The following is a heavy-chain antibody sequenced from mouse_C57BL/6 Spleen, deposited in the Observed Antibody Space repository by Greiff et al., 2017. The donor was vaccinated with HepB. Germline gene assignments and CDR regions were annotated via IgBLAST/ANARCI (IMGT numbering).Heavy chain of an antibody. CDR3: ARVGSYAMDY. J-gene: IGHJ4*01. CDR2: IHPNSGST. Sequence: VQLQESGAELVKPGASVKLSCKASGYTFTSYWMHWVKQRPGQGLEWIGMIHPNSGSTNYNEKFKSKATLTVDKSSSTAYMQLSSLTSEDSAVYYCARVGSYAMDYWGQGTSVTVSS. V-gene: IGHV1-64*01. CDR1: GYTFTSYW.